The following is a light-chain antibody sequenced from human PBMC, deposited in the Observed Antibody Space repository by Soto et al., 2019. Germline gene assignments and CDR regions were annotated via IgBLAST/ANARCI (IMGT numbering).Light chain of an antibody. CDR2: GAS. Sequence: EIVMTQSPATLSVSPGERATLSCRASQSVSSNLAWYQQKPGQAPRLLIYGASTRATGIPARFSGSGSGTEFTLTISSLQSEDFAVYYCKQYINWPRTFGQGT. V-gene: IGKV3-15*01. CDR1: QSVSSN. CDR3: KQYINWPRT. J-gene: IGKJ1*01.